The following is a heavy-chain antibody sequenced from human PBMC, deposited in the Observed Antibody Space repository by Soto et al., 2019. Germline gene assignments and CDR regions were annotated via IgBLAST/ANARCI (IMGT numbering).Heavy chain of an antibody. D-gene: IGHD3-3*02. Sequence: QVQLVQSGAEVKKPGSSVKVSCKASGGTFSTSAISWVRQAPGQGLEWVGGIMPVFPTPDYAQNFQGRVTITADASTSTAYLELTSLRADDTAVYFCARDKDRLPLGGNYYYILDVWGQGTAITVSS. V-gene: IGHV1-69*12. CDR2: IMPVFPTP. CDR1: GGTFSTSA. CDR3: ARDKDRLPLGGNYYYILDV. J-gene: IGHJ6*02.